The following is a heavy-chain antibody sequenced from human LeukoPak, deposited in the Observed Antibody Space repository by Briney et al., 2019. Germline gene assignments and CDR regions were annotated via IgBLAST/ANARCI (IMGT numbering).Heavy chain of an antibody. J-gene: IGHJ4*02. D-gene: IGHD6-13*01. CDR1: GGSISIYY. CDR2: ISYSGST. CDR3: ARLYSSSLGRVFDY. Sequence: RPSETLSLTCTVSGGSISIYYWSWIRQPPGKGLEWIGYISYSGSTNYNPSLKSRVTISVDTSKNQFSLKLSSVTAADTAIYYCARLYSSSLGRVFDYWGQGTLVTVSS. V-gene: IGHV4-59*01.